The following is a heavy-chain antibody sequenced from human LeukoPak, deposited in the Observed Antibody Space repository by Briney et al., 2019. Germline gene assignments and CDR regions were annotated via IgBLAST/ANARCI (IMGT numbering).Heavy chain of an antibody. V-gene: IGHV3-23*01. CDR2: ISGSGGST. Sequence: PGGSLRLSCAASGFTFSSYAMSWVRQAPGKGLEWVSAISGSGGSTYYTDSVKGRFTISRDNSKNTLYLQMNSLRAEDTAVYYCAKPIVVVPAAIGMSMDVWGKGTTVTVSS. CDR1: GFTFSSYA. D-gene: IGHD2-2*02. J-gene: IGHJ6*03. CDR3: AKPIVVVPAAIGMSMDV.